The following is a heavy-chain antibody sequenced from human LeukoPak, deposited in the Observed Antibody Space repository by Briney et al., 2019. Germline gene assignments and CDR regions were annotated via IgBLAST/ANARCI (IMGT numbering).Heavy chain of an antibody. J-gene: IGHJ4*02. CDR2: IYWDEDK. CDR3: ARSPYYDILTGSRGTFDY. V-gene: IGHV2-5*02. Sequence: SGPTLVKPTQTLTLTCAFSGFSFSTSGVGVGWIRQPPGKALEWLAVIYWDEDKRYRPSLKSRLTITKDTSKNQVVLTMTNMDPVDTATYYYARSPYYDILTGSRGTFDYWGRGILVTVSS. CDR1: GFSFSTSGVG. D-gene: IGHD3-9*01.